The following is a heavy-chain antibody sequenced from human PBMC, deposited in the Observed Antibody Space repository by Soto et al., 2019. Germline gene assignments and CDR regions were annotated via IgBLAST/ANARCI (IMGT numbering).Heavy chain of an antibody. CDR2: IDWDDDK. Sequence: SGPTLVNPTQTLTLTCTFSGFSLSTSGMCVSWIRQPPGKTLEWLALIDWDDDKYYSTSLKTRLTISKDTSKNQVVLTMTNMDPVDTATYNCARTGDYGGNSGAAYYYYGMDVWGQGT. CDR1: GFSLSTSGMC. D-gene: IGHD4-17*01. CDR3: ARTGDYGGNSGAAYYYYGMDV. V-gene: IGHV2-70*01. J-gene: IGHJ6*02.